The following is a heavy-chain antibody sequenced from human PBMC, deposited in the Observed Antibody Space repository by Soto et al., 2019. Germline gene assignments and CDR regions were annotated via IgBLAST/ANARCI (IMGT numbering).Heavy chain of an antibody. D-gene: IGHD3-10*01. CDR2: IRSKAYGGTI. CDR1: GFTFGDYA. V-gene: IGHV3-49*04. CDR3: TRGGNYCYYYMDF. J-gene: IGHJ6*03. Sequence: GGSLRLSCTASGFTFGDYAMSWVRQAPGKGLEWVGFIRSKAYGGTIEYAASVKDSFTISRDDSKSIAYLEMNSLKTEDTTVYYYTRGGNYCYYYMDFWGQGTPVTVSS.